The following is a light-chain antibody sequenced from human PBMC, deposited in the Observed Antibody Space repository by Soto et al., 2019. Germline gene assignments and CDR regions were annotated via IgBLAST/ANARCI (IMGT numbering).Light chain of an antibody. CDR2: ATS. Sequence: DIQMTQSPPSLAASVGGRVTITFRASKGINNYLAWFQQQPGTAPKPLIYATSTLHSGVPSRFTGSGSGTEFTLTITSLQPEDFVTYYCQQYNSYPWTFGQGTKVAIK. J-gene: IGKJ1*01. V-gene: IGKV1-16*01. CDR3: QQYNSYPWT. CDR1: KGINNY.